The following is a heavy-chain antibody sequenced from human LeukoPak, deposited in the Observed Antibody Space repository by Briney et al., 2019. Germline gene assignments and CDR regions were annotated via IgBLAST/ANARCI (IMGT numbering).Heavy chain of an antibody. V-gene: IGHV3-23*01. CDR2: ISESGDST. Sequence: GGSLRLSCAASGFTFSSFAMSWVRQAPGKGLEWVSAISESGDSTYYADSVQGRFTFSRDHSKNTLYLQMNSLRAEDTAVYYCAKDLLPLDYWGQGTLVTVSS. D-gene: IGHD3-10*01. J-gene: IGHJ4*02. CDR1: GFTFSSFA. CDR3: AKDLLPLDY.